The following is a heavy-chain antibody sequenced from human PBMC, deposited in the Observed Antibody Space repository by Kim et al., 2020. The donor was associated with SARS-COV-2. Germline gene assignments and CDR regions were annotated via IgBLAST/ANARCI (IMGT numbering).Heavy chain of an antibody. CDR3: AVETRREQQLARDY. D-gene: IGHD6-13*01. J-gene: IGHJ4*02. V-gene: IGHV1-69*13. CDR1: GGTFSSYA. CDR2: IIPIFGTA. Sequence: VKVSCKASGGTFSSYAFSWVRQAPGQGLEWMGGIIPIFGTANYAQKFQGRVTITADESTSTTYMELSSLRSEDTAVDYCAVETRREQQLARDYWGQGTLVTVSS.